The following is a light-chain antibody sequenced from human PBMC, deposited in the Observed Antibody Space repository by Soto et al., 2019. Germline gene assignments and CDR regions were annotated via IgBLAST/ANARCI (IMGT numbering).Light chain of an antibody. CDR3: VLYMASDIWV. CDR2: STN. V-gene: IGLV8-61*01. J-gene: IGLJ3*02. CDR1: SGSVSTSYY. Sequence: QTVVTQEPSFSVSPGGTVTLTCGLSSGSVSTSYYPSWYQQTPGQAPRTLIYSTNTRSSGVPDRFSGSILGNNAALTITGAQADDESDYYCVLYMASDIWVYGGGTKLTVL.